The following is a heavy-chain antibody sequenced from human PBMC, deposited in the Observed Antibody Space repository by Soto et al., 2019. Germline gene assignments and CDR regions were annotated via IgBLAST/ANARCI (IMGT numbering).Heavy chain of an antibody. J-gene: IGHJ4*02. CDR1: GFTFSSYS. Sequence: PGGSLRLSCAASGFTFSSYSMNWVRQAPGKGLEWVSSISSSSSYIYYADSVKGRFTISRDNAKNSLYLQMNSLRAEDTAVYYCARDRYNGGYDFDYWGQGTLVTVSS. CDR2: ISSSSSYI. V-gene: IGHV3-21*01. D-gene: IGHD5-12*01. CDR3: ARDRYNGGYDFDY.